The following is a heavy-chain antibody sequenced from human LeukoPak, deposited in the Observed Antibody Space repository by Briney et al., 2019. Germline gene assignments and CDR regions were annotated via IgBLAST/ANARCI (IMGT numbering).Heavy chain of an antibody. D-gene: IGHD3-10*01. CDR2: ISSSSSYI. CDR1: GFTSRDYY. J-gene: IGHJ5*02. Sequence: GGSLILYTPASGFTSRDYYINWVRQTPVKWLEWVSSISSSSSYIYYADSVKGRFTISRDNAKNSLYLQMNSLRAEDTAVYYCARDFGAGFDPWGQGTLVTVSS. V-gene: IGHV3-21*01. CDR3: ARDFGAGFDP.